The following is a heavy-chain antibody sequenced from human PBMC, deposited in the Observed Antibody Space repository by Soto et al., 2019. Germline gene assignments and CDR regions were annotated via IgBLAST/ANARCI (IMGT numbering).Heavy chain of an antibody. D-gene: IGHD6-19*01. CDR2: IYYSVIT. Sequence: PSETLSLTCTVSGGSISSNYWSWIRQPPGKGLEWIGHIYYSVITNYNPSLKIRVTISVDTSKNQFSLKLSSVTASDTVVYYCARGPVAPRFRYFDSWGQGTLVTVSS. CDR1: GGSISSNY. V-gene: IGHV4-59*01. CDR3: ARGPVAPRFRYFDS. J-gene: IGHJ4*02.